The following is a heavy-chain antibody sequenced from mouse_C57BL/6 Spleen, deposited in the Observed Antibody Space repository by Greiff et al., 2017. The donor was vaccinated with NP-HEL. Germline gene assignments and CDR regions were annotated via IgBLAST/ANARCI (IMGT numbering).Heavy chain of an antibody. J-gene: IGHJ4*01. CDR1: GFTFSSYA. V-gene: IGHV5-4*01. CDR2: ISDGGSYT. Sequence: EVKVVESGGGLVKPGGSLKLSCAASGFTFSSYAMSWVRQTPEQRLEWVATISDGGSYTYYPDNVKGRFTLSRDNAKNNLYLQMSHLKSENTAMYYCAREGETCYYARDYWGQGTSVTVSS. CDR3: AREGETCYYARDY.